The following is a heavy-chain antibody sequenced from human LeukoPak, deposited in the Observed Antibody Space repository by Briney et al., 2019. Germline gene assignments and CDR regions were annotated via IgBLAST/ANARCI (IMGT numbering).Heavy chain of an antibody. CDR1: GFTFSNYA. Sequence: GGSLRLSCAASGFTFSNYAMSWVRQAPGKGLEWVSAISGSGDRTYYADSVKGRSTISRDNTKNTMYLQMNSLRVEDTAVYYCAKVEYDYIWGTYRLIYFDYWGQGTLVTVSS. V-gene: IGHV3-23*01. D-gene: IGHD3-16*02. CDR3: AKVEYDYIWGTYRLIYFDY. CDR2: ISGSGDRT. J-gene: IGHJ4*02.